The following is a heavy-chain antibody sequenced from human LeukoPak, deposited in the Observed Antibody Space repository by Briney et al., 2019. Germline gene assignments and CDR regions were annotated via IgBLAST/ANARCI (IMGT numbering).Heavy chain of an antibody. D-gene: IGHD3/OR15-3a*01. CDR2: IIPIFGTA. Sequence: SVIVSCKASGGTFSSYAISWVRQAPGQGLEWMGGIIPIFGTANYAQKFQGRVTITTDESTSTAYMELSSLRSEDTAVYYCARGVADWATGYMDVWGKGTTVTVSS. V-gene: IGHV1-69*05. CDR1: GGTFSSYA. J-gene: IGHJ6*03. CDR3: ARGVADWATGYMDV.